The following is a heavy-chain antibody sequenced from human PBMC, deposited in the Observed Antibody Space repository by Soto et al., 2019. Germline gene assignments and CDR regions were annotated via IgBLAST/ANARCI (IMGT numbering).Heavy chain of an antibody. J-gene: IGHJ1*01. CDR1: GDSISTRSNY. Sequence: QLQLQESGPGLVKPSETLSLTCTVSGDSISTRSNYWAWIRQPPGKGLEWIGSIYYTGGTYYNPSLQSRVHQFLDTSKNHFSLNLNSVTAADTAVYYCAREGPPIRAHNPPEYFQHWGQGTPVTVSS. CDR2: IYYTGGT. CDR3: AREGPPIRAHNPPEYFQH. V-gene: IGHV4-39*02.